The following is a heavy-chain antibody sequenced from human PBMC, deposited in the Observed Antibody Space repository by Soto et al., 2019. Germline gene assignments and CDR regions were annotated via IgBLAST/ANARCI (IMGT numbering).Heavy chain of an antibody. V-gene: IGHV4-59*08. D-gene: IGHD2-21*01. CDR3: ARQGFGQLHGLVDV. J-gene: IGHJ6*04. CDR2: IYYSGST. CDR1: GGSISSYY. Sequence: SETLSLTCTVSGGSISSYYWSWIRQPPGKGLEWIGYIYYSGSTNYNPSLKSRVTISVDTSKNQFSLKVNSVTAADTALYYCARQGFGQLHGLVDVWGAGTTVTVSS.